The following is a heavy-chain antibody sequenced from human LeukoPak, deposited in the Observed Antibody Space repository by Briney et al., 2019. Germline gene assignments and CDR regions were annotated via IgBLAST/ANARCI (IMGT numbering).Heavy chain of an antibody. J-gene: IGHJ5*02. Sequence: PSQTLSLTCTVSGGSISSGSYYWSSIRQPAGKGLEWIGRIYTSGSTNYNPTLKSRVTISVDTSKNQFSLKLSSVTAADTAVYYCARGGSSWYSDWFDPWGQGTLVTVSS. V-gene: IGHV4-61*02. CDR3: ARGGSSWYSDWFDP. D-gene: IGHD6-13*01. CDR2: IYTSGST. CDR1: GGSISSGSYY.